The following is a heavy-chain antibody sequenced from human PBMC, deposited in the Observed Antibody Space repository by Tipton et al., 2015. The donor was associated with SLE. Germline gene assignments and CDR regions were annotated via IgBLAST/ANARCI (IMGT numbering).Heavy chain of an antibody. D-gene: IGHD2-15*01. CDR2: IHYRGST. CDR3: ARDRYCGAGSCFDWYFDL. J-gene: IGHJ2*01. CDR1: GGSISGYY. Sequence: TLSPTCTVSGGSISGYYWSWVRQPPGQGLEWIGYIHYRGSTNYNPSLKSRVTISLDTSENQFSLKLSSVTAADTAVYYCARDRYCGAGSCFDWYFDLWGRGTLVTVSS. V-gene: IGHV4-59*01.